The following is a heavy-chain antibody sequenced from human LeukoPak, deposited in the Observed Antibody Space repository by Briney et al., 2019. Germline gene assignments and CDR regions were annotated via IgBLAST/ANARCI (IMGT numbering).Heavy chain of an antibody. CDR1: GFTFSSYS. CDR2: ISSSSSYI. V-gene: IGHV3-21*01. D-gene: IGHD3-10*01. CDR3: ARRGGTRNYYGSGSPPAYYYYYGMDV. Sequence: GGSLRLSCAASGFTFSSYSMNWVRQAPGKGLEWVSSISSSSSYIYYADSVKGRFTISRDNAKNSLYLQMNSLRAEDTAVYYCARRGGTRNYYGSGSPPAYYYYYGMDVWGQGTTVTVSS. J-gene: IGHJ6*02.